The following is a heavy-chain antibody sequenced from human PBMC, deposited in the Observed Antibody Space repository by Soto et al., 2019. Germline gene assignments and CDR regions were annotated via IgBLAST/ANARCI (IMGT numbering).Heavy chain of an antibody. CDR3: ARDGMGPFHY. CDR2: TSYSGNT. J-gene: IGHJ4*02. D-gene: IGHD1-1*01. Sequence: SDTRSINCTSSGGSVRTYQWNWIRQPPGKELEWIGLTSYSGNTNYNPSLKSRVAMAVDTSKNQFSLTLSSVTAADTAVYYCARDGMGPFHYWGQGTLVTVSS. V-gene: IGHV4-59*02. CDR1: GGSVRTYQ.